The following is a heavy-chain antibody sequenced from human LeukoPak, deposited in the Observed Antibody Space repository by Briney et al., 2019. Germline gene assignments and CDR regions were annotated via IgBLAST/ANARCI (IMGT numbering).Heavy chain of an antibody. J-gene: IGHJ4*02. CDR1: GYSISSGYY. CDR3: ARSGSYYYFDC. V-gene: IGHV4-38-2*02. CDR2: IYHSGST. Sequence: PSETLSLTCTVSGYSISSGYYWGWIRQPPGKGLEWIGSIYHSGSTYYNPSLKSRVTISVDTSKNQFSLKLSSVTAADTAVYYCARSGSYYYFDCWGQGTLVTVSS. D-gene: IGHD1-26*01.